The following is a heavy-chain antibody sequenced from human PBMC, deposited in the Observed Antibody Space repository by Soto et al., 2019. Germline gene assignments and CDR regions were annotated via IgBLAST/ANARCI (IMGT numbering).Heavy chain of an antibody. Sequence: EVQLVESGGGLVQPGGSLRLSCAASGFTFSSSWMHWVRQAPGKGLVWVSRIYSDGSRTNYADSVQGRFTISRDNAKNTLYLQMNSLRAEDTALYYCARGPTGWYGYDYWDQGTLVTVSS. D-gene: IGHD6-19*01. CDR2: IYSDGSRT. CDR3: ARGPTGWYGYDY. J-gene: IGHJ4*02. CDR1: GFTFSSSW. V-gene: IGHV3-74*01.